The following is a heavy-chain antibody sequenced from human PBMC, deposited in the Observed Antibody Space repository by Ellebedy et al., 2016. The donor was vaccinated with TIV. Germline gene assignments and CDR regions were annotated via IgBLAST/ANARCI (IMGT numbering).Heavy chain of an antibody. Sequence: GESLKISCGASGFTFSSYSMNWLRQAPGKGLEWISYISSSGSRIYYADSVKGRFTISRDNAKNSLYLQMNSLRDEDTAVYYCARGHYYDSSGYWGFDYWGQGTLVTVSS. V-gene: IGHV3-48*02. J-gene: IGHJ4*02. CDR3: ARGHYYDSSGYWGFDY. CDR2: ISSSGSRI. CDR1: GFTFSSYS. D-gene: IGHD3-22*01.